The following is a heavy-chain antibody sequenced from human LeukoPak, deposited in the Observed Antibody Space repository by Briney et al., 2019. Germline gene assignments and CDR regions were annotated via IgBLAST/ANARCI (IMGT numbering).Heavy chain of an antibody. D-gene: IGHD2-15*01. V-gene: IGHV4-34*01. Sequence: ASETLSLTCAVYGGSFSGYYWSWIRQPPGKGLEWIGEINHSGSTNYNPSLKSRVTISVDTSKNQFSLKLSSVTAADTAVYYCARRMSRIRGVYYFDYWGQGTLVTVSS. CDR1: GGSFSGYY. CDR3: ARRMSRIRGVYYFDY. CDR2: INHSGST. J-gene: IGHJ4*02.